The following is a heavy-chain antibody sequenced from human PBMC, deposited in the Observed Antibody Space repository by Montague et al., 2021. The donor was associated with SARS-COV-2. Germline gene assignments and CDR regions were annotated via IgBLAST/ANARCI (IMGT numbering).Heavy chain of an antibody. D-gene: IGHD2-15*01. CDR3: VRRVDPHCRSDGFDH. J-gene: IGHJ4*02. CDR2: IYYDGST. V-gene: IGHV4-39*01. CDR1: GDSIRSSSYY. Sequence: SETLSLTCTVAGDSIRSSSYYWGWIRQPPGRGLEWIGSIYYDGSTYYNPSLKSRITIAVDTSKNPFSLKLSSVTAADTAVYFCVRRVDPHCRSDGFDHWGQGALVTVSS.